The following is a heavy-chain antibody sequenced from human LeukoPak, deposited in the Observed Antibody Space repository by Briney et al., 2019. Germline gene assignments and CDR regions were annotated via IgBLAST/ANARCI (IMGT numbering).Heavy chain of an antibody. D-gene: IGHD3-9*01. V-gene: IGHV4-39*01. Sequence: PSETLSLTCTVSGGSISSSSYYWGWIRQPPGKGLEWIGSIYYSGSTYYNPSLKSRVTISVDTSKNQFSLKLSSVTAADTAVYYCARFPAITISDSYYFDYWGQGTLVTVSS. CDR3: ARFPAITISDSYYFDY. J-gene: IGHJ4*02. CDR1: GGSISSSSYY. CDR2: IYYSGST.